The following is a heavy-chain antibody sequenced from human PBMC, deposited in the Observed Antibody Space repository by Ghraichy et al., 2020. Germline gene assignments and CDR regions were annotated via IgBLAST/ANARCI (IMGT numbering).Heavy chain of an antibody. Sequence: GGSLRLSCAASGFTFSSYAMHWVRQAPGKGLEWVAVISYDGSNKYYADSVKGRFTISRDNSKNTLYLQMNSLRAEDTAVYYCVRDQSTKSSGWYYWGQGTLVTVSS. D-gene: IGHD6-19*01. J-gene: IGHJ4*02. CDR3: VRDQSTKSSGWYY. V-gene: IGHV3-30*04. CDR2: ISYDGSNK. CDR1: GFTFSSYA.